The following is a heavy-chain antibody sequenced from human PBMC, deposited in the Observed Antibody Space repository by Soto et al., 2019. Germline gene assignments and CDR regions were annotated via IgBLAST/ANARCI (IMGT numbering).Heavy chain of an antibody. CDR1: GGTFNNYA. Sequence: QVQLVQSGAEVKRPESSMKVSCKPSGGTFNNYAINWVRQAPGQGLEWMGAIIPISGTTKYAQKFQGRVTITADKATSTVYMELSSLRSEYTAVYYCARWGGLSCSGAVCFKKPFDYWGQGTLDTVSS. CDR2: IIPISGTT. V-gene: IGHV1-69*06. CDR3: ARWGGLSCSGAVCFKKPFDY. D-gene: IGHD2-8*02. J-gene: IGHJ4*02.